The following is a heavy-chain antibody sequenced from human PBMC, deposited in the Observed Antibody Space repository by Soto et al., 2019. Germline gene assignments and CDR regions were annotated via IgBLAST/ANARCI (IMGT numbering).Heavy chain of an antibody. J-gene: IGHJ4*02. CDR3: AKITXSALNYDILTGYSDNPYYFDY. CDR2: ISGSGGST. Sequence: PGGSLRLSCAASGFTFSSYAMSWVRQAPGKGLEWVSAISGSGGSTYYADSVKGRFTISRDNSKNTLYLQTNSLRAEDTAVYYCAKITXSALNYDILTGYSDNPYYFDYWGQGTLVTVSS. V-gene: IGHV3-23*01. D-gene: IGHD3-9*01. CDR1: GFTFSSYA.